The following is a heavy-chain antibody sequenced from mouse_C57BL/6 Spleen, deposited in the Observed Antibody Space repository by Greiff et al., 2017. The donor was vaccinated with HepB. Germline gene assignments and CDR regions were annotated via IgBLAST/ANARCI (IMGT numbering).Heavy chain of an antibody. J-gene: IGHJ4*01. CDR3: AYDSYAMDY. Sequence: QVQLQQPGAELVRPGTSVKLSCKASGYTFTSYWMHWVKQSPGQGLEWIGVIDPSDSYTNYNQKFKGKATLTVDTSSSTAYMQLSSLTSEDSAVYYCAYDSYAMDYWGQGTSVTVSS. CDR1: GYTFTSYW. V-gene: IGHV1-59*01. CDR2: IDPSDSYT. D-gene: IGHD2-4*01.